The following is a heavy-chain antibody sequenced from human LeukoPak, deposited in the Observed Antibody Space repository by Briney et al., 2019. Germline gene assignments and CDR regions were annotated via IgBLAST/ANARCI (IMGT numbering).Heavy chain of an antibody. D-gene: IGHD2-15*01. J-gene: IGHJ4*02. CDR1: GFTFSNAW. CDR2: IRCEGDNGTT. CDR3: TTGSQANKRYCSGGSCYLRRVAVLYFDY. V-gene: IGHV3-15*01. Sequence: GGSLRLSCAASGFTFSNAWMSWVRQAPGKGLEWVCRIRCEGDNGTTDYAAPVKGRFTISRDDSKNTLYPQMNSLKTEDTAVYYCTTGSQANKRYCSGGSCYLRRVAVLYFDYWGQGTLGTLSS.